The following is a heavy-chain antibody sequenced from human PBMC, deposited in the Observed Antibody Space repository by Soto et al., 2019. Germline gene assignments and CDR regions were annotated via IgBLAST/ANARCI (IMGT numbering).Heavy chain of an antibody. Sequence: ASVKVSCKVSGYTLTELSMHWVRQAPGKGLEWMGGFDPEDGETIYAQKFQGRVTMTEDTSTDTAYMELSSLRSEDTAVYYCATESRITIFGVAQQYGMDVWGQGTTVTVSS. J-gene: IGHJ6*02. CDR2: FDPEDGET. D-gene: IGHD3-3*01. V-gene: IGHV1-24*01. CDR3: ATESRITIFGVAQQYGMDV. CDR1: GYTLTELS.